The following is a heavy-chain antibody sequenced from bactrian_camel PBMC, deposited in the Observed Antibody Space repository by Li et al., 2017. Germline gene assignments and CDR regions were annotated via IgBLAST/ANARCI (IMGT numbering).Heavy chain of an antibody. J-gene: IGHJ4*01. CDR3: AADRRRHGPPSLRPGDYSV. Sequence: HVQLVESGGGSVQAGGSLRLSCAFDAYTPANVRMAWFRQAPGMEREGVASLASDGSSIYANSLKGRFSTSKDNARNWLDLQMDSLEPGDTARYYCAADRRRHGPPSLRPGDYSVWGQGTQVTVS. D-gene: IGHD2*01. V-gene: IGHV3S53*01. CDR1: AYTPANVR. CDR2: LASDGSS.